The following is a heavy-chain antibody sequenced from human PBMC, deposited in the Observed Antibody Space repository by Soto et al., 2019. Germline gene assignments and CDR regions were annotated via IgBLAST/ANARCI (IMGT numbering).Heavy chain of an antibody. V-gene: IGHV3-30*18. D-gene: IGHD3-16*01. CDR3: AKDLYDYVWGSHFGY. CDR2: ISYDGSNK. CDR1: GFTFSSYG. Sequence: QVQLVESGGGVVQPGRSLRLSCAASGFTFSSYGMHWVRQAPGKGLEWVAVISYDGSNKYYADSVKGRFTISRDNSKNTLYMQMNRLRAGDTAVYYCAKDLYDYVWGSHFGYWGQGTLVTVSS. J-gene: IGHJ4*02.